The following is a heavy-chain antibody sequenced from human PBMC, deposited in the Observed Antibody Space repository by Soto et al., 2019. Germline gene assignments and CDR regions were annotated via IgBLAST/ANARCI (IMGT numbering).Heavy chain of an antibody. CDR2: VYYSGST. CDR1: GDSISSNNYY. V-gene: IGHV4-39*01. Sequence: SETLSLTCTVSGDSISSNNYYWGWIRQPPGKGLEWIGSVYYSGSTFYNPSLKSRVTISIDTSKNQFSLKLRSVTAADTAVFYCARLARGTPDYWGQGTLVTVSS. CDR3: ARLARGTPDY. D-gene: IGHD3-10*01. J-gene: IGHJ4*02.